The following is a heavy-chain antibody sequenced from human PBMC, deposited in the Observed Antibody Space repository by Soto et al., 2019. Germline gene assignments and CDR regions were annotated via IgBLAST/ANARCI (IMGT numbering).Heavy chain of an antibody. CDR2: ISSSGSTI. CDR3: AREGKWLLNYYYYYGMDV. J-gene: IGHJ6*02. CDR1: GFTFSSYE. V-gene: IGHV3-48*03. Sequence: PGGSRRLSCAASGFTFSSYEMNWVRQAPGKGLEWVSYISSSGSTIYYADSVKGRFTISRDNAKNSLYLQMNSLRAEDTAVYYCAREGKWLLNYYYYYGMDVWGQGTTVTVSS. D-gene: IGHD3-22*01.